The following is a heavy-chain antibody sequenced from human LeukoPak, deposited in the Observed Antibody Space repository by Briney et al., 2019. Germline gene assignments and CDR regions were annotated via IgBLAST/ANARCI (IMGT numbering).Heavy chain of an antibody. CDR1: GFAFSSYG. V-gene: IGHV3-23*01. CDR3: AKDWRGSYSGDAFDI. Sequence: TGGSLRLSCAASGFAFSSYGMNWVRQAPGKGLEWVSGITGRGESTYYADSVKGRFTISRDNSKNTLYPQMNSLRAEDTAVYYCAKDWRGSYSGDAFDIWGQGTMVTVSS. CDR2: ITGRGEST. D-gene: IGHD1-26*01. J-gene: IGHJ3*02.